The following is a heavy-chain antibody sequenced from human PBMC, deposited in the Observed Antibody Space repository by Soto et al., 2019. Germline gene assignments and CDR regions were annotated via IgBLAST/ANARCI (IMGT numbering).Heavy chain of an antibody. CDR2: FSAGGDYR. Sequence: EVQLLQSGGGLAQPGGSLTLSCVASGFSFSDYSMNWVRRAPGKGLEWVSAFSAGGDYRHYADSVKGRFTISRDNSKNTLFLQMNSLRAEDTARYYCAREARYDRGVYHYEGIDYWGQGTLVTVSS. D-gene: IGHD3-22*01. CDR1: GFSFSDYS. V-gene: IGHV3-23*01. J-gene: IGHJ4*02. CDR3: AREARYDRGVYHYEGIDY.